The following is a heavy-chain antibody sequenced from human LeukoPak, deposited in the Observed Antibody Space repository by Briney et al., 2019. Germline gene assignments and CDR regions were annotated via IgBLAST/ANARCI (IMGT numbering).Heavy chain of an antibody. V-gene: IGHV1-2*02. J-gene: IGHJ4*02. CDR3: ARGYGGAAAVINFDY. CDR1: GYTFTGYY. CDR2: INPNSGGT. D-gene: IGHD6-13*01. Sequence: ASVKVSCKASGYTFTGYYMHWVRQAPGQGLEWMGWINPNSGGTNYAQKFQGRVTMTRDTSISTAYMELSRLRSDDTAVYYCARGYGGAAAVINFDYWGQGTLVTVSS.